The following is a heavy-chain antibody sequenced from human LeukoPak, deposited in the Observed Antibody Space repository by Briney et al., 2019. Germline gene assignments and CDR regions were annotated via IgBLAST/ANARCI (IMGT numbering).Heavy chain of an antibody. Sequence: GGSLRLSCAASGFTFSSYAMSWVRQAPGKGLEWVSAISGSGGSTYYADSVKGRFTISRDNSKNTLYLQMNSLRAEDTAVYYCAKDSPPITMIVVVITYFDYWGQGTLVTVSS. CDR3: AKDSPPITMIVVVITYFDY. J-gene: IGHJ4*02. CDR2: ISGSGGST. CDR1: GFTFSSYA. V-gene: IGHV3-23*01. D-gene: IGHD3-22*01.